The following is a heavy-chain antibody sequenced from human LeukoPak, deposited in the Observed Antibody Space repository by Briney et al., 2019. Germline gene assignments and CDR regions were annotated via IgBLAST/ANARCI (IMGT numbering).Heavy chain of an antibody. CDR2: IYSGGST. V-gene: IGHV3-53*01. J-gene: IGHJ3*01. CDR3: ARRYFDL. Sequence: GGSLRLSCAASGFTVSSNYVSWVRQAPGKGLEWVSVIYSGGSTYYADSVKGRFTISRDNSKNTLYLQMNSLRVEDTAVYYCARRYFDLWGQGTMVTVSS. CDR1: GFTVSSNY.